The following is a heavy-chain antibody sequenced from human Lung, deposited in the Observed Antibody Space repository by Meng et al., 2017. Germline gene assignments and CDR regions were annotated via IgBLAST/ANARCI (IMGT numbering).Heavy chain of an antibody. CDR1: GGSVSGSY. CDR2: INHGGST. Sequence: QVQLQLWGEVLLTPSENLSLTCSVYGGSVSGSYRSWIRQSPAKGLEWIGKINHGGSTNYNPSLESRVTISVDTPKNQFSLRLTSMTVADTAVYYCARERHSTIIRGVIDFWGQGALVTVSS. V-gene: IGHV4-34*01. D-gene: IGHD3-10*01. CDR3: ARERHSTIIRGVIDF. J-gene: IGHJ4*02.